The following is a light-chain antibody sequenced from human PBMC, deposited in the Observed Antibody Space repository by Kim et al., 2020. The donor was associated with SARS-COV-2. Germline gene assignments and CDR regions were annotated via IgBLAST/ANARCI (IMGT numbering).Light chain of an antibody. J-gene: IGKJ3*01. Sequence: EIVLTQSPGTLSLSPGERATLSCRASQRVSSTYFDWYQQKPGQAPRLLIYGASSRATGIPDRFSGSGSGTDFSLTISRLEPEDFAVYYCKQYNSSSLTFGPGTKVDIK. CDR1: QRVSSTY. CDR2: GAS. V-gene: IGKV3-20*01. CDR3: KQYNSSSLT.